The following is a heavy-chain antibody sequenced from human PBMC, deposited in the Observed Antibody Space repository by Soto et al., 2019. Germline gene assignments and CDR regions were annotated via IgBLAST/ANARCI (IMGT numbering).Heavy chain of an antibody. CDR3: ATWYYDFWSGYYRYYYYGMDV. D-gene: IGHD3-3*01. J-gene: IGHJ6*02. Sequence: SVKVSCKASGGTFSSYAISWVRQAPGQGLEWMGGIIPIFGTANYAQKFQGRVTITADESTSTAYMELSSLRSEDSAVYYCATWYYDFWSGYYRYYYYGMDVWGQGTTVTVSS. CDR2: IIPIFGTA. V-gene: IGHV1-69*13. CDR1: GGTFSSYA.